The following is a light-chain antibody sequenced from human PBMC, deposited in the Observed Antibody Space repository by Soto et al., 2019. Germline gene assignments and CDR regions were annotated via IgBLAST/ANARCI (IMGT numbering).Light chain of an antibody. Sequence: AIQLTQSPSSMSASVGDRVTITSRASQGISSSLAWYQQKPGKAPKLLIYDASRLESGVPSMFSGSGSGTDFTLTLSSLQDEAFATYYCQQFNTDPPYPFCQGNKLAIK. CDR2: DAS. J-gene: IGKJ2*01. V-gene: IGKV1-13*02. CDR3: QQFNTDPPYP. CDR1: QGISSS.